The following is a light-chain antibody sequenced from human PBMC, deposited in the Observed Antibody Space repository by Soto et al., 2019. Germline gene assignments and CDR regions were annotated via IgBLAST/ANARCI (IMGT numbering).Light chain of an antibody. J-gene: IGLJ3*02. Sequence: QSALTQPASVSGSPGQSITVSCTGSSSDFGDDKYVSWYQQQPGKGPNLLIYGVNSRPSGISNRFSGSKSGNTASLTISGPQVEEEAEYFCGSFTTSRIWVFGGGTKVPVL. CDR1: SSDFGDDKY. V-gene: IGLV2-14*01. CDR2: GVN. CDR3: GSFTTSRIWV.